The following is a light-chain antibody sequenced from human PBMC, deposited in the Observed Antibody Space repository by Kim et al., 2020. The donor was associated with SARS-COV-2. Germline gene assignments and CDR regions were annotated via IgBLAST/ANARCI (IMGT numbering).Light chain of an antibody. J-gene: IGKJ1*01. Sequence: APGERATFSCRTSQTINNRLVWYQQKPGQPPRLLIYNATTRATGVPAKFVGSGSETDFTLTISSLQSKDFAVYYCQQSNDWPALTFGQGTKVDI. CDR2: NAT. V-gene: IGKV3-15*01. CDR1: QTINNR. CDR3: QQSNDWPALT.